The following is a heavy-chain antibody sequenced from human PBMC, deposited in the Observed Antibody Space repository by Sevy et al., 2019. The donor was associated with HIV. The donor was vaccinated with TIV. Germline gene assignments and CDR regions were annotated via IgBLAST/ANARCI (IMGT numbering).Heavy chain of an antibody. CDR1: GFTFSSYG. CDR2: IWYDGINR. D-gene: IGHD3-10*01. J-gene: IGHJ4*02. Sequence: GGSLRLSCAASGFTFSSYGMHWVRQAPGKGLEWVAVIWYDGINRYYADSVKGRFTISRDNYKNTLYLQMNSLRAEDTAVYYCARDNLLPIMVSMVRGALSYYFDYWGQGTLVTVSS. CDR3: ARDNLLPIMVSMVRGALSYYFDY. V-gene: IGHV3-33*01.